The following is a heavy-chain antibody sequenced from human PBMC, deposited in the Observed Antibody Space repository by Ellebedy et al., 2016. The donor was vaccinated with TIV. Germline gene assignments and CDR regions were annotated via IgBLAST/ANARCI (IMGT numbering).Heavy chain of an antibody. CDR1: GYTFTGYY. V-gene: IGHV1-2*02. Sequence: ASVKVSCXASGYTFTGYYMHWVRQAPGQGLEWMGWINPNSGGTNYAQKFQERVTITRDMSTSTAYMELSSLRSEDTAVYYCVADSGYSGYDSYYYYYMDVWGKGTTVTVSS. CDR3: VADSGYSGYDSYYYYYMDV. D-gene: IGHD5-12*01. CDR2: INPNSGGT. J-gene: IGHJ6*03.